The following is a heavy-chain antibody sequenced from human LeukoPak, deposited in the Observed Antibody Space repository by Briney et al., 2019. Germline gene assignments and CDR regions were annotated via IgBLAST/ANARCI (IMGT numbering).Heavy chain of an antibody. CDR3: ARAGRAYSSSWYWFDP. J-gene: IGHJ5*02. V-gene: IGHV3-21*01. CDR1: GFTFSSYS. D-gene: IGHD6-13*01. CDR2: LSSSSYI. Sequence: KSGGSLRLSCAASGFTFSSYSMNWVRQAPGKGLEWVSSLSSSSYIDYADSVKGRFTISRDNAKNSLYLQMNSLRAEDTAVYYCARAGRAYSSSWYWFDPWGQGTLVAVSS.